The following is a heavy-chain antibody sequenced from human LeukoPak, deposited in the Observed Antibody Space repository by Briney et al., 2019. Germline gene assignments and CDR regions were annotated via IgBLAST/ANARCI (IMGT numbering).Heavy chain of an antibody. J-gene: IGHJ4*02. CDR2: IYSGGTT. D-gene: IGHD6-19*01. CDR3: ARDSQHHSSASEY. Sequence: GGSLRLSCAASGLTVSSDYMIWVRQTPGKGLEWVSVIYSGGTTHYPDSVKGRFTISRDNSKNTVFLQMDSLRADDSAVYYCARDSQHHSSASEYWGQGTLVTVSS. V-gene: IGHV3-66*01. CDR1: GLTVSSDY.